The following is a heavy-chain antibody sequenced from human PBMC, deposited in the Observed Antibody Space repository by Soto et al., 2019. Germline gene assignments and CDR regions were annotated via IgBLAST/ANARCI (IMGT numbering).Heavy chain of an antibody. J-gene: IGHJ5*02. D-gene: IGHD1-20*01. Sequence: SVPLSLTRVVCCWSIRGYYCTWIRQPPGKGLEWIGEINHSGSTNYNPSLKSRVTISVDTSKNQFSLKLSSVTAADTAVYYCARDHFGIGPSNWFDPWGQG. CDR2: INHSGST. CDR1: CWSIRGYY. CDR3: ARDHFGIGPSNWFDP. V-gene: IGHV4-34*01.